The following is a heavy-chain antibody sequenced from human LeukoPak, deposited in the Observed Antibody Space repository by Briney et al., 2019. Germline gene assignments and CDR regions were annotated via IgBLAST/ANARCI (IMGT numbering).Heavy chain of an antibody. CDR3: ARGPGVVVPAAIYS. J-gene: IGHJ4*02. CDR2: IYYSGST. V-gene: IGHV4-59*01. CDR1: GGSISSYY. D-gene: IGHD2-2*01. Sequence: SETLSLTCTVSGGSISSYYWSWIRQPPGKGLEWIGYIYYSGSTNYNPSLKSRVTISVDTSKNQFSLKLSSVTAADTAVYYCARGPGVVVPAAIYSWGQGTLVTVSS.